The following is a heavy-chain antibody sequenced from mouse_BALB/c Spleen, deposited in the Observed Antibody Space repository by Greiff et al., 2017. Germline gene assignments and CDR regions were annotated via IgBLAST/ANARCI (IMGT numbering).Heavy chain of an antibody. CDR2: IWAGGST. V-gene: IGHV2-9*02. CDR3: ARDPPAYDYYAMDY. CDR1: GFSLTSYG. Sequence: VQLQQSGPGLVAPSQSLSITCTVSGFSLTSYGVHWVRQPPGKGLEWLGVIWAGGSTNYNSALMSRLSISKDNSKSQVFLKMNSLQTDDTAMYYCARDPPAYDYYAMDYWGQGTSVTVSS. J-gene: IGHJ4*01.